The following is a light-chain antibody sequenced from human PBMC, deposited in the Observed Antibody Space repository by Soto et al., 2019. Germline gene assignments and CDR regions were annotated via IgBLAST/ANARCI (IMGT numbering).Light chain of an antibody. V-gene: IGKV1-8*01. CDR1: QGISSY. CDR2: AAS. Sequence: AMRMTQSPSSFSASTGDRVTITCRASQGISSYLAWYQQKPGKAPKLLIYAASTLQSGVPSRFSGSGSGTDFTLTLSCLQSEDFATYYCQQYYSYPWTFGQGTKVDIK. J-gene: IGKJ1*01. CDR3: QQYYSYPWT.